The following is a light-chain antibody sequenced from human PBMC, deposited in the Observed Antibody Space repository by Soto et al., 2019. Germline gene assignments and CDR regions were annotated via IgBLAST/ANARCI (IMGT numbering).Light chain of an antibody. J-gene: IGKJ1*01. CDR1: QSVSSN. Sequence: PGERATLSCRASQSVSSNLAWYQQKPGQAPRLLIYGASTRATGIPDRFSGSGSGTDFTLTINRLEPEDFAVYYCQQYGSSPPTFGQGTKVDIK. CDR3: QQYGSSPPT. CDR2: GAS. V-gene: IGKV3-20*01.